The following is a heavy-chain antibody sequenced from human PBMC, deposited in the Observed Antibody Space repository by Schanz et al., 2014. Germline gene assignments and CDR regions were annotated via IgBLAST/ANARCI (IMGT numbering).Heavy chain of an antibody. CDR3: TKDKSQIAVAGLFGL. V-gene: IGHV3-74*01. J-gene: IGHJ4*02. CDR1: GFTFSSHW. Sequence: EVQLVQSGGGLVQPGGSLRLSCAASGFTFSSHWMHWVRQDPGKGLVWVARINSVGSNTDYADSVTGRFTISRDNAKNTLYLQMNSLRAEDTALYYCTKDKSQIAVAGLFGLRGQGTLVTVSS. CDR2: INSVGSNT. D-gene: IGHD6-19*01.